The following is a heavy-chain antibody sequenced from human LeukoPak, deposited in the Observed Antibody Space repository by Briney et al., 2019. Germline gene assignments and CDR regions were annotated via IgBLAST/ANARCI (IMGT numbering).Heavy chain of an antibody. J-gene: IGHJ4*02. Sequence: PGGSLRLSRAASGFTFSSYGMRWVRQAPGKGLEWVAVISYDGSNKYYADSVKGRFTISRDNSKNTLYLQMNSLRAEDTAVYYCAKDYVGATSPDYWGQGTLVTVSS. CDR3: AKDYVGATSPDY. CDR1: GFTFSSYG. CDR2: ISYDGSNK. D-gene: IGHD1-26*01. V-gene: IGHV3-30*18.